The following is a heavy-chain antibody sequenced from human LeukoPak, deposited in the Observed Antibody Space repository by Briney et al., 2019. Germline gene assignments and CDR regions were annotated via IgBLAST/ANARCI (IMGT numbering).Heavy chain of an antibody. CDR2: MNPNSGDT. Sequence: ASVKVSCKASGYTFTNYDINWVRQAAGQGLERMGWMNPNSGDTDYVLKFRGKVTMTRDTSISTAYMELSSLTYEDSAMYYCTRSGFGGGVHFDFWGQGTPVTVSS. CDR3: TRSGFGGGVHFDF. CDR1: GYTFTNYD. J-gene: IGHJ4*02. V-gene: IGHV1-8*01. D-gene: IGHD3-10*01.